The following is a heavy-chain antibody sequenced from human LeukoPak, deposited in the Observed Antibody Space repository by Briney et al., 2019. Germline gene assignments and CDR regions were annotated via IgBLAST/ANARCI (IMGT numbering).Heavy chain of an antibody. V-gene: IGHV1-2*06. CDR3: ARGSAGYSSGHYFDY. CDR1: GYTFTGYY. J-gene: IGHJ4*02. Sequence: GASVKVSCKASGYTFTGYYMHWVRQAPGQGLEWMGRINPNSGGTNYAQKFQGRVTLTRDTSTSTAYMELSRLRSDDTAVYYCARGSAGYSSGHYFDYWRQGTLVTVSS. D-gene: IGHD6-19*01. CDR2: INPNSGGT.